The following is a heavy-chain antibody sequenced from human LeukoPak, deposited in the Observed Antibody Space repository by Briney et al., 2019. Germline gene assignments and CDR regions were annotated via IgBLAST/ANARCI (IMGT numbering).Heavy chain of an antibody. CDR3: ATYGTSSGSIDY. D-gene: IGHD3-10*01. CDR2: INQDGSQK. CDR1: GFTFSSHW. Sequence: GGSLRLSCAGSGFTFSSHWIGWVRQAPGKGLEWVAHINQDGSQKYYVDSVEGRFAISRDNAKNSLFLQMSSLRAEDTAIYYCATYGTSSGSIDYWGQGTLVTVSS. V-gene: IGHV3-7*01. J-gene: IGHJ4*02.